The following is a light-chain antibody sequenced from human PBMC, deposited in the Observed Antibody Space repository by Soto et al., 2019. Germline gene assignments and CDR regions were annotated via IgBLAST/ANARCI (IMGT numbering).Light chain of an antibody. CDR2: AAS. CDR3: QQSCSTPLT. CDR1: QSISSY. Sequence: DIQMTQSPSSLSASVGDRVTITCRASQSISSYLNWYQQKPGKAPKLLIYAASSLQSGVPSRFSGSGSGTDFTLTISSLQPEDFATYYCQQSCSTPLTFGGGTKVEIK. V-gene: IGKV1-39*01. J-gene: IGKJ4*01.